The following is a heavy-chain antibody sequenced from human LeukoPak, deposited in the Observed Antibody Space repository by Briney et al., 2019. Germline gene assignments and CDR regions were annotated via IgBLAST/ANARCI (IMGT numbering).Heavy chain of an antibody. J-gene: IGHJ4*02. Sequence: GGSLRLSCTVSGFTVSTNSMSWVRQAPGKGLEWVSFIYSDNTHYSDSVKGRFTISRDNSKNTLYLQMNSLRAEDTAVYYCARRQTHNYDILTGPFDYWGQGTLVTVSS. V-gene: IGHV3-53*01. D-gene: IGHD3-9*01. CDR1: GFTVSTNS. CDR3: ARRQTHNYDILTGPFDY. CDR2: IYSDNT.